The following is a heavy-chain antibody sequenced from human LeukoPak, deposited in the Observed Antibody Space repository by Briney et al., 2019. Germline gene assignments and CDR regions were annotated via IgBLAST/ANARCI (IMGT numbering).Heavy chain of an antibody. D-gene: IGHD1-26*01. CDR2: ISSSSNYI. J-gene: IGHJ4*02. CDR1: GFTFSSYN. V-gene: IGHV3-21*01. CDR3: ARGGSYFDY. Sequence: AGGSLRLSCAASGFTFSSYNMNWVRQAPGKGLEWVASISSSSNYIYYVDSVKGRFTISRDNAKNSLYLQMNSLRAEDTAVYYCARGGSYFDYWGQGTLVTVSS.